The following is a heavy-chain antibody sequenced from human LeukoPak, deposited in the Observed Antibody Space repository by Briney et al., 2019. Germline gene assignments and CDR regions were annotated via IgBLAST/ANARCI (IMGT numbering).Heavy chain of an antibody. D-gene: IGHD2-21*02. CDR1: GFTFSDYY. CDR3: ARDCGGHCYSGFDY. V-gene: IGHV3-11*04. J-gene: IGHJ4*02. CDR2: ISASGSTI. Sequence: GGPLRLSCAASGFTFSDYYMAWIRQAPGKGLEYISHISASGSTIHYGDSVKGRFTIFRDDARNSVYLQMTSLRAEDTATYFCARDCGGHCYSGFDYWGQGALVTVSS.